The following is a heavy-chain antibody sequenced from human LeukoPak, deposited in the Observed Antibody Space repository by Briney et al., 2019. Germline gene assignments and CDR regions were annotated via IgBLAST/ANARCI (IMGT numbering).Heavy chain of an antibody. J-gene: IGHJ4*02. V-gene: IGHV4-39*01. CDR2: IYYSGST. D-gene: IGHD3-10*01. Sequence: SETLSLTCTVSGGSISSSSYYWGWIRQPPGKGLEWIGSIYYSGSTYYNPSLKSRVTISVDTSKNQFSLKLSSVTAADTAVYYCVRHLNYYYGSGAGPRGLDYWGQGTLVTVSS. CDR3: VRHLNYYYGSGAGPRGLDY. CDR1: GGSISSSSYY.